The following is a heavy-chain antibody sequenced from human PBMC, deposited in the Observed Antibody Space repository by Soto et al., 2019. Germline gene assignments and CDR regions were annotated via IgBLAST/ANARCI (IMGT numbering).Heavy chain of an antibody. J-gene: IGHJ6*02. V-gene: IGHV1-46*01. CDR1: GYTFTSYY. D-gene: IGHD3-3*01. Sequence: GASVKVSCKASGYTFTSYYMHWVRQAPGQGLEWMGIINPSGGSTSYAQKFQGRVTMTRDTSTSTVYMELSSLRSEDTAVYYCARPREYYDFWSGRNYYYGMDVWGQGTSVTVSS. CDR2: INPSGGST. CDR3: ARPREYYDFWSGRNYYYGMDV.